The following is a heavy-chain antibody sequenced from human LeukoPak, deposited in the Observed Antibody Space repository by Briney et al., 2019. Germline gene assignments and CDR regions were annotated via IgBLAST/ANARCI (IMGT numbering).Heavy chain of an antibody. J-gene: IGHJ4*02. CDR3: ARAGPTTVSPLDY. Sequence: SQSHSLTCAISGDSVSSKSAAWNWIGQSPSRGLEWLGRSYYRSKWYNDYAVSVKSRITINPDTSKNQFSLQLNSVTPEDTAVYYCARAGPTTVSPLDYWGQGTLVTVSS. CDR1: GDSVSSKSAA. CDR2: SYYRSKWYN. D-gene: IGHD4-17*01. V-gene: IGHV6-1*01.